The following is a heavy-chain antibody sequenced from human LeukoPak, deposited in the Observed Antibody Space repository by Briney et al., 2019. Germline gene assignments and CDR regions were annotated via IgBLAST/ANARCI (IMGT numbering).Heavy chain of an antibody. Sequence: GRSLRLSCAASGFTFSSYGLHWVRQAPGAGLEWVAVISYDGTNKYYADSVKGRFTISRDNSENTLYLQMDSLRVEDTAVYYCAKDLDYWGQGTLVTVSS. CDR2: ISYDGTNK. CDR3: AKDLDY. J-gene: IGHJ4*02. CDR1: GFTFSSYG. V-gene: IGHV3-30*18.